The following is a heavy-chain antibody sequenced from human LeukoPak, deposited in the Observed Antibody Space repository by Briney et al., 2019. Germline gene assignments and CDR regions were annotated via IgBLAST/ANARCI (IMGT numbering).Heavy chain of an antibody. CDR3: GSSNYGMDV. CDR1: GFTFSSYS. Sequence: GGSLRLSCAASGFTFSSYSMNWVRQAPGKGLEWVGFIRSKAYGGTTEYAASVKGRFTISRDDSKSIAYLQMNSLKTEDTAVYYCGSSNYGMDVWGQGTTVTVSS. CDR2: IRSKAYGGTT. J-gene: IGHJ6*02. V-gene: IGHV3-49*04.